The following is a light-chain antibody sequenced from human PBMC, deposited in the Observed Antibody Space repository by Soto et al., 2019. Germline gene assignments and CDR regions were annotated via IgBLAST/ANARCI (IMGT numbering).Light chain of an antibody. CDR1: QSLLHADGQTY. J-gene: IGKJ2*01. CDR3: MQATHYRPYT. CDR2: RVS. Sequence: DVVLTQIPLSSLVTVGQSASISCRSSQSLLHADGQTYWSWFHQKPGQPPRLLIHRVSNRFSGVPYRISGSGAGTDFTLTISGVEPDDVGIYFCMQATHYRPYTFGQGTKLEI. V-gene: IGKV2-24*01.